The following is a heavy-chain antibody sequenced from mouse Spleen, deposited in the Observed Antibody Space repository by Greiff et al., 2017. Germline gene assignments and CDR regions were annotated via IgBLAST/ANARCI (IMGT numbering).Heavy chain of an antibody. J-gene: IGHJ2*01. CDR2: ISYDGSN. Sequence: EVQLQQSGPGLVKPSQSLSLTCSVTGYSITSGYYWNWIRQFPGNKLEWMGYISYDGSNNYNPSLKNRISITRDTSKNQFFLKLNSVTTEDTATYYCAREEMGGYYYFDYWGQGTTLTVSS. CDR3: AREEMGGYYYFDY. D-gene: IGHD2-3*01. V-gene: IGHV3-6*01. CDR1: GYSITSGYY.